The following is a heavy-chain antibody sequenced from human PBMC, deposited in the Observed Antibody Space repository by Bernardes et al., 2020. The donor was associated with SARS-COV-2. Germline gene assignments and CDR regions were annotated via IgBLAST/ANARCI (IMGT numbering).Heavy chain of an antibody. J-gene: IGHJ6*02. CDR3: ARRAEWSYYYYAMDV. D-gene: IGHD3-3*01. V-gene: IGHV5-51*01. Sequence: GESLKISCKGSGYSFSSYWSAWVRQIPGKGLEWMGIISPDDSETRYSPSFQGQVTISADKSISTAYLQWSSLRASDTAMYYCARRAEWSYYYYAMDVWGQGTTVTVSS. CDR2: ISPDDSET. CDR1: GYSFSSYW.